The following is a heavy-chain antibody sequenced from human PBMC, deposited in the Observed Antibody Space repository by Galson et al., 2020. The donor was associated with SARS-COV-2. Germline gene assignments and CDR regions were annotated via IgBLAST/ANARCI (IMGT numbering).Heavy chain of an antibody. CDR1: GFSLNTIPMG. D-gene: IGHD2-15*01. Sequence: SGPTLVKPTQTLTLTCTFSGFSLNTIPMGVGWIRQPPGKALEWLGIIYWDDDKWYGPSLRSRLTITKDTSKNQVVLTMTNVDPVDTATYYCGHRRGKPLGEVVPSNYYYYYGMDVWGQGTTVTVSS. CDR2: IYWDDDK. CDR3: GHRRGKPLGEVVPSNYYYYYGMDV. V-gene: IGHV2-5*05. J-gene: IGHJ6*02.